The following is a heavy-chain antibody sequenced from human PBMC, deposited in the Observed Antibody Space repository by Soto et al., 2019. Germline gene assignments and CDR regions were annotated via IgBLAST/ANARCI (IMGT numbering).Heavy chain of an antibody. CDR1: GFSLSTSGVG. V-gene: IGHV2-5*02. J-gene: IGHJ5*02. CDR3: AHSLIGYYYDSSGSNWFDP. Sequence: QITLKESGPTLVKPTQTLTLTCTFSGFSLSTSGVGVGWIRQPPGKALEWLALIYWDDDKRYSPSLKSRLTITRDTPKNQVALTMTNRDPVDTATYYCAHSLIGYYYDSSGSNWFDPWGQGTLVTVSS. D-gene: IGHD3-22*01. CDR2: IYWDDDK.